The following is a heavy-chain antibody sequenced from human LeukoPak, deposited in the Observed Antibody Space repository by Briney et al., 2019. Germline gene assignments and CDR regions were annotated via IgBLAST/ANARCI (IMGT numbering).Heavy chain of an antibody. Sequence: PSETLSLTCTVSGGSISSSSYYWGWIRQPPGKGLEWIGSIYYSGSTYYNPSLKSRVTISVDTSKNQFSLKLSSVTAADTAVYYCARLSPVTGTAYWGQGTLVTVSS. CDR1: GGSISSSSYY. D-gene: IGHD1-7*01. CDR3: ARLSPVTGTAY. J-gene: IGHJ4*02. CDR2: IYYSGST. V-gene: IGHV4-39*01.